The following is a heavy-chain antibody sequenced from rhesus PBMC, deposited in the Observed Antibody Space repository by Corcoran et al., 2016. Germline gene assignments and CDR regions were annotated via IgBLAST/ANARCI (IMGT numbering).Heavy chain of an antibody. D-gene: IGHD6-13*01. Sequence: QVQLQESGPGVVKPSETLSLTCAVSGGSISGYYLWSWIRQPPGKGLEWIGYIYGGSRSTSYNPSLKSRVIISIDTSKNQFSLKLSSVTAADTAVYYCARDFSSWSFFDYWGQGVLVTVSS. CDR2: IYGGSRST. CDR1: GGSISGYYL. V-gene: IGHV4S7*01. J-gene: IGHJ4*01. CDR3: ARDFSSWSFFDY.